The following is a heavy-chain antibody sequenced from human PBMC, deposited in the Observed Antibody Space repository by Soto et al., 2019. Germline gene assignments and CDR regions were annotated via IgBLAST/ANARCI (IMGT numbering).Heavy chain of an antibody. CDR2: ISWNSGSI. Sequence: HPGGSLRLSCAASGFTFDDYAMHWVRQAPGKGLEWVSGISWNSGSIGYADSVKGRFTISRDNAKNSLYLQMNSLRAEDTALYYCAKVGVGAAAGPSFFDYWGQGTLVTVSS. D-gene: IGHD6-13*01. CDR3: AKVGVGAAAGPSFFDY. CDR1: GFTFDDYA. V-gene: IGHV3-9*01. J-gene: IGHJ4*02.